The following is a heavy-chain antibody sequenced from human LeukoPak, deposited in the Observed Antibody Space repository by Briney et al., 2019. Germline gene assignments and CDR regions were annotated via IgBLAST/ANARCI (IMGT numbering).Heavy chain of an antibody. J-gene: IGHJ4*02. V-gene: IGHV3-23*01. CDR2: ISGSGGST. CDR1: GFTFSSYA. CDR3: AKVADDSSGYGMGPFDY. Sequence: GGSLRLSCAASGFTFSSYAMSWVRQAPGKGLEWVSAISGSGGSTYYADSVKGRFTISRDNSKNTLYLQMNSLRAEDTAVYYCAKVADDSSGYGMGPFDYWGQGTLVTVSS. D-gene: IGHD3-22*01.